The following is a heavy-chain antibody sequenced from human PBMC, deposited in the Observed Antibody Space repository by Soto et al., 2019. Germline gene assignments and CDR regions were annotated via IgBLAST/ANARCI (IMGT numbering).Heavy chain of an antibody. CDR3: GGAGGFFRGGGRYYFDY. D-gene: IGHD3-16*01. CDR2: IIPIFGTA. CDR1: GGTFSSYA. J-gene: IGHJ4*02. V-gene: IGHV1-69*01. Sequence: QVQLVQSGAEVKKPGSSVKVSCKASGGTFSSYAISWVRQAPGQGLEWMGGIIPIFGTANYAQKFQGRVTSCAGESPRKAYKEVGRRGLGETAVYFWGGAGGFFRGGGRYYFDYWGQGTLVTVSS.